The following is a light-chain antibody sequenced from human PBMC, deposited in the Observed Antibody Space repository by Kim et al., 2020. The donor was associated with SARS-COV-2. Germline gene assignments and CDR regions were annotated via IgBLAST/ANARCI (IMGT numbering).Light chain of an antibody. CDR3: KQYNTIPWT. J-gene: IGKJ1*01. V-gene: IGKV1-5*01. CDR1: ESVNKW. CDR2: DAS. Sequence: ASVGDRVTITCRASESVNKWVAWYQQKPGKAPKFLIMDASSLRSGVPSRFSGSGSGTEFSLTISSLQSDDFATYFCKQYNTIPWTFGQGTKVDIK.